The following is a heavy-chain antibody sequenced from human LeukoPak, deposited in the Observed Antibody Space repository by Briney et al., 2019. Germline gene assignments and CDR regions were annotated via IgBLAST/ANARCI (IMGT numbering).Heavy chain of an antibody. CDR1: GYTCTSYD. D-gene: IGHD6-13*01. CDR2: MNPNSGNT. J-gene: IGHJ6*02. CDR3: ARSPYSSSWYYYYYGMDV. V-gene: IGHV1-8*01. Sequence: GASVKVSCKASGYTCTSYDINWVRQATGQGLEWRGWMNPNSGNTGYAQKFQGRVTMTRNTSISTAYMELSSLRSEDTAVCYCARSPYSSSWYYYYYGMDVWGQGTTVTVSS.